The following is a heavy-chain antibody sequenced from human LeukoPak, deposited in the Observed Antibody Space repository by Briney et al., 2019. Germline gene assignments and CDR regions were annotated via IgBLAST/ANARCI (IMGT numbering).Heavy chain of an antibody. CDR2: INHSGST. Sequence: PSETLSLTCAVYGGSFSGYYWSWIRQPPGKGLEWIGEINHSGSTNYNPSLKSRVTISVDTSRNQFSLKLSSVTAADTAVYYCARGEYSSSWYFRYYYYYMDVWGKGTTVTVSS. D-gene: IGHD6-13*01. CDR3: ARGEYSSSWYFRYYYYYMDV. V-gene: IGHV4-34*01. CDR1: GGSFSGYY. J-gene: IGHJ6*03.